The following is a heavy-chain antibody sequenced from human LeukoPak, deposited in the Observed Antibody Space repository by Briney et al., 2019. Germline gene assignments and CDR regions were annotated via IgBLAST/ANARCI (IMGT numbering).Heavy chain of an antibody. CDR1: GFTFSSYA. J-gene: IGHJ6*02. CDR2: IGAGGTFT. V-gene: IGHV3-23*01. D-gene: IGHD6-6*01. CDR3: AKDSSSSNYYYGMDV. Sequence: PGGSLRLSCTASGFTFSSYAMNWVRQAPGKGLEWVSGIGAGGTFTYYADSVKGRFTISRDNAKNSLYLQMNSLRAEDTAVYYCAKDSSSSNYYYGMDVWGQGTTVTVSS.